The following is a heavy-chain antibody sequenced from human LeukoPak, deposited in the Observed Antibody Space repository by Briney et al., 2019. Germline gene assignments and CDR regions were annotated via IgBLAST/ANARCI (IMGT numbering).Heavy chain of an antibody. V-gene: IGHV1-2*02. J-gene: IGHJ6*02. CDR3: ARDLQVVTDYYYYGMDV. Sequence: ASVKVSCKASGYTFTGYYMHWVRQAPGQGLEWMGWINPNSGGTNYAQKFQGRLTMTRDTSISTAYMELSRLRPDDTAVYYCARDLQVVTDYYYYGMDVWGQGTTVTASS. CDR1: GYTFTGYY. D-gene: IGHD3-22*01. CDR2: INPNSGGT.